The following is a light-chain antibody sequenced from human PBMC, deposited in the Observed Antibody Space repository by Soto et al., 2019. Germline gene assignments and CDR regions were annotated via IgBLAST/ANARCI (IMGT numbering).Light chain of an antibody. V-gene: IGKV1-33*01. CDR3: QQYDSSPIT. CDR1: QDINIY. CDR2: DAS. J-gene: IGKJ4*01. Sequence: DIQMTQSPSSLFASVGDRVTITCQSTQDINIYLNWYQQKPGKAPNLLIYDASNLEIGVPSRFSGSGSGTHFTFTISSLQTEDIGTYYCQQYDSSPITFGRGTKV.